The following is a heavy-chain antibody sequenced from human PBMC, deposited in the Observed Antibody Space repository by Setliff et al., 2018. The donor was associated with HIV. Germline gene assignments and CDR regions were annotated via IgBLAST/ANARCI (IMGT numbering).Heavy chain of an antibody. V-gene: IGHV4-39*01. CDR2: ILYGGTT. Sequence: SETLSLTCTVSGGSISDTKYYWGWIRQPPGKGLEWIGNILYGGTTFYNPSLRSRVSISIDTTKTQFSLKMTSVTAADTAVYYCARLRMQLWPQIYYYYMDVWGTGTTVTVSS. CDR1: GGSISDTKYY. D-gene: IGHD5-18*01. J-gene: IGHJ6*03. CDR3: ARLRMQLWPQIYYYYMDV.